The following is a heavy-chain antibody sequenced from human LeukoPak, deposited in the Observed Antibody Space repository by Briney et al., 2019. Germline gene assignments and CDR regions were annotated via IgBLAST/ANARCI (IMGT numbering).Heavy chain of an antibody. CDR2: ITASGGNT. V-gene: IGHV3-23*01. J-gene: IGHJ4*02. D-gene: IGHD5-18*01. CDR3: AKGNGYSYGRYYFDY. CDR1: GFTFSSYA. Sequence: GGSLRLSCAASGFTFSSYAMGWVRQAPGKGLEWVSAITASGGNTYYADSVKGRFTISRDNSKNTLYLQVNSLRAEDTAVYYCAKGNGYSYGRYYFDYRGQGTLVTLSS.